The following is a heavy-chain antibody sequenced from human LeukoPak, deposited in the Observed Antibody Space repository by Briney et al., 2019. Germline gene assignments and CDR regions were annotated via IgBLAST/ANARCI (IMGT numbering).Heavy chain of an antibody. J-gene: IGHJ3*02. D-gene: IGHD3-16*01. CDR2: IYYSGST. Sequence: PSETLSLTCTVSGGSICSYYWSWIRQPPGKGLEWIGYIYYSGSTNYNPSLKSRVTISVDTSKNQFSLKLSSVTAADTAVYYCARGAPLRSAFDIWGQGTMVTVSS. CDR3: ARGAPLRSAFDI. V-gene: IGHV4-59*01. CDR1: GGSICSYY.